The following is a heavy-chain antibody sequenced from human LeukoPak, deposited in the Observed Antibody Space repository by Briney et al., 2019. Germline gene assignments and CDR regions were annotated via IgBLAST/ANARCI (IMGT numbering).Heavy chain of an antibody. CDR2: INHSGST. D-gene: IGHD4-17*01. J-gene: IGHJ4*02. V-gene: IGHV4-39*07. CDR3: ARVTVQYYFDY. CDR1: GGSIRSSSYY. Sequence: SETLSLTFTVSGGSIRSSSYYWGWVRQPPGQGLEWIGEINHSGSTNYNPSLKSRVTISVDTSKNQFSLKLSSVTAADTAVYYCARVTVQYYFDYWGQGTLVTVSS.